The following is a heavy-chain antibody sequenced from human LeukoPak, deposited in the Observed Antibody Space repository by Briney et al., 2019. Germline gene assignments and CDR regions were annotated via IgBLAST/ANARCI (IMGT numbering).Heavy chain of an antibody. D-gene: IGHD3-9*01. Sequence: GGSLRLSCAASGFTFDDYAMHWVRQAPGKGPEWVSGISWNSGSIGYADSVKGRFTISRDNAKNSLYLQMNSLRAEDTALYYCEKTYYDFLPGFPPLDYGARGPLVPFP. CDR1: GFTFDDYA. CDR3: EKTYYDFLPGFPPLDY. CDR2: ISWNSGSI. J-gene: IGHJ4*02. V-gene: IGHV3-9*01.